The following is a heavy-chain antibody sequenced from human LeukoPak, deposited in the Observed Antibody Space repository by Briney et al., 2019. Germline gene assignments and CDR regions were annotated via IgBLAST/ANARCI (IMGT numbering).Heavy chain of an antibody. CDR1: GGSISSYY. CDR3: ARDDLQLVRRLGGTTEYYYYYYMDV. V-gene: IGHV4-4*07. D-gene: IGHD6-13*01. CDR2: IYTSGST. Sequence: PSETLSLTCTVSGGSISSYYWSWIRQPAGKGLEWIGRIYTSGSTNYNPSLKSRVTMSVDTSKNQFSLQLNSVTPEDTAVYFCARDDLQLVRRLGGTTEYYYYYYMDVWGKGTTVTVSS. J-gene: IGHJ6*03.